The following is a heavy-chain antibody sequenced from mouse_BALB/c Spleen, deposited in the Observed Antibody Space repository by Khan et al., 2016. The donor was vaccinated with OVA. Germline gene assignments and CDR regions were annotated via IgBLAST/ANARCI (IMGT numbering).Heavy chain of an antibody. Sequence: EVQLQQSGPDLVKPGASVKISCKASGYSFTLSYMSWVKQSHGKSLEWIGRINPNTDNINYNQEFKGKAMLTVDKSSNTAYMELRSLTSEDSAVYFCARGYDFGASWGQGTLVTVSP. J-gene: IGHJ3*01. V-gene: IGHV1-26*01. D-gene: IGHD2-14*01. CDR2: INPNTDNI. CDR1: GYSFTLSY. CDR3: ARGYDFGAS.